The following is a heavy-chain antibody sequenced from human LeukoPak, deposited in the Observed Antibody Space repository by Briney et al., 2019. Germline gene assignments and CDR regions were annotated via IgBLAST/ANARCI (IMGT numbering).Heavy chain of an antibody. V-gene: IGHV3-53*01. CDR1: GFTVSSNY. CDR2: IYSGGST. D-gene: IGHD4-17*01. CDR3: ATTTVTNEGDY. J-gene: IGHJ4*02. Sequence: GGSLRLSCAASGFTVSSNYMSWVGQPPGKGLEWVSVIYSGGSTYYADSVKGRFTISRDNSKNTLYLQMNSLRAEDTAVYYCATTTVTNEGDYWGQGTLVTVSS.